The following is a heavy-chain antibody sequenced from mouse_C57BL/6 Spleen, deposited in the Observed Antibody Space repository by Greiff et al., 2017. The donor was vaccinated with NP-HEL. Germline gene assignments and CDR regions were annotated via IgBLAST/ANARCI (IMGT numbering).Heavy chain of an antibody. Sequence: VQLQQPGAELVKPGASVKMSCKASGYTFTSYWITWVKQRPGQGLEWIGDIYPGSGSTNYNEKFKSKATLTVDTSSSTAYMQLSSLTSEDSAVYYCARSGIRWLPLSMDYWGQGTSVTVSS. V-gene: IGHV1-55*01. CDR3: ARSGIRWLPLSMDY. CDR2: IYPGSGST. CDR1: GYTFTSYW. J-gene: IGHJ4*01. D-gene: IGHD2-3*01.